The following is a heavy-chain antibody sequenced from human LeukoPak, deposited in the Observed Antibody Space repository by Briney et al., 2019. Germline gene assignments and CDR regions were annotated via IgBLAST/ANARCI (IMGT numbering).Heavy chain of an antibody. J-gene: IGHJ4*02. CDR2: ISGIGDST. CDR1: GFTFSSYS. V-gene: IGHV3-23*01. CDR3: AKAASDLWSGLWSYYFDY. Sequence: PGRSLRLSCAASGFTFSSYSMSCVRHPPGKGREWVSAISGIGDSTYYADSVEERFTISRHNSKNTLYVQMKRLRAEATAVCYCAKAASDLWSGLWSYYFDYWGKGTLVTVSS. D-gene: IGHD3-3*01.